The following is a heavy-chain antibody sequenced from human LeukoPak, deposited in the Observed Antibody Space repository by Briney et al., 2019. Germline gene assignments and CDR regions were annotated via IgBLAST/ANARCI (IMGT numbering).Heavy chain of an antibody. CDR3: ARAFYDSSWYPWFDP. Sequence: PSQTLSLTCTVSGSSISSGGYYWSWIRQHPGKGLEWIGYIYHSGSTYYNPSLKGRVTISVDRSKNQFSLKLSSVTAADTAVYYCARAFYDSSWYPWFDPWGQGTLVTVSS. CDR1: GSSISSGGYY. CDR2: IYHSGST. V-gene: IGHV4-30-2*01. D-gene: IGHD6-13*01. J-gene: IGHJ5*02.